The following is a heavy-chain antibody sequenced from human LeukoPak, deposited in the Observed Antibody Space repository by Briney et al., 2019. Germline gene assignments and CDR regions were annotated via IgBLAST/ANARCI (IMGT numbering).Heavy chain of an antibody. Sequence: ASVKVSCKASGYIFTSYGISWVRQAPGQGLEWMGWISAYNGNTNYAQKLQGRVTMTTDTSTSTAYMELRSLRSDDTAVYYCARISFSDSSGYYDFDYWGQGTLVTVSS. D-gene: IGHD3-22*01. CDR3: ARISFSDSSGYYDFDY. V-gene: IGHV1-18*01. CDR2: ISAYNGNT. CDR1: GYIFTSYG. J-gene: IGHJ4*02.